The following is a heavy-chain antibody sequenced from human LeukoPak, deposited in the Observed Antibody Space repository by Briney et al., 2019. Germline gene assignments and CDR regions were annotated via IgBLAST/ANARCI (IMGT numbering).Heavy chain of an antibody. J-gene: IGHJ3*02. Sequence: SETLSLTCAVSGGSISSSNWWSWVRQPPGKGLEWIGENYHSGSTNYNPSLKSRVTISVDKSKNQFSLKLSSVTAADTAVYYCAARNYYDSSGYYQDAFDIWGQGTMVTVSS. V-gene: IGHV4-4*02. CDR2: NYHSGST. CDR3: AARNYYDSSGYYQDAFDI. D-gene: IGHD3-22*01. CDR1: GGSISSSNW.